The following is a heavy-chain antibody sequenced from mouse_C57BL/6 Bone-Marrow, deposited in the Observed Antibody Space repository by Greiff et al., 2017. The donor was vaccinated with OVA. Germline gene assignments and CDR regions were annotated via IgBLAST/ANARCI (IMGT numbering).Heavy chain of an antibody. D-gene: IGHD2-5*01. Sequence: EVKVVESGGGLVQPGGSLKLSCAASGFTFSDYYMYWVRQTPEKRLEWVAYISNGGGSTYYPDTVKGRFTISRDNAKNTLYLQMSRLKSEDTAMYYCARAYYSNGPYYAMDYWGQGTSVTVSS. CDR2: ISNGGGST. CDR1: GFTFSDYY. CDR3: ARAYYSNGPYYAMDY. J-gene: IGHJ4*01. V-gene: IGHV5-12*01.